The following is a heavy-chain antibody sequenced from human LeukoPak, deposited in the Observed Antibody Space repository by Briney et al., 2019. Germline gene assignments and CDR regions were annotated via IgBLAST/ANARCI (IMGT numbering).Heavy chain of an antibody. CDR3: ARSYFGSGTFNGFDY. V-gene: IGHV4-34*01. CDR2: IYYTGTT. Sequence: SETLSLTCAVYGGSFSGYYWSWIRQPPGKGLEWIGTIYYTGTTYFKPSLKSRVTISLDKSRNQFSLNLNSVSAADTAVYYCARSYFGSGTFNGFDYWGQGTLVTVSS. J-gene: IGHJ4*02. D-gene: IGHD3-10*01. CDR1: GGSFSGYY.